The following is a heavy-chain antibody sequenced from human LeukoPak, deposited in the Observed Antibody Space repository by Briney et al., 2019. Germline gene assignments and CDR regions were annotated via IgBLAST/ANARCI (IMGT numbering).Heavy chain of an antibody. Sequence: GGSLRLSCAASGFTVSSNYMSWVRQAPGKGLEWVAVIYNGGSTYYADSVKGRLTISRDNSKNTLYLQMNSLRAEDTAVYYCAREAPFTLHWYFDLWGRGTLVTVSS. V-gene: IGHV3-53*01. CDR1: GFTVSSNY. J-gene: IGHJ2*01. CDR2: IYNGGST. CDR3: AREAPFTLHWYFDL. D-gene: IGHD3-3*02.